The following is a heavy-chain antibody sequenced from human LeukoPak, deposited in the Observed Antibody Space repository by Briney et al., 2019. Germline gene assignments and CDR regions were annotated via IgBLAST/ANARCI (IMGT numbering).Heavy chain of an antibody. CDR2: IKQDGSKK. J-gene: IGHJ4*02. CDR3: ARDRGFEYSDTGSFDY. D-gene: IGHD6-6*01. CDR1: GFTFSSYW. Sequence: GGSLRLSCAASGFTFSSYWMSWVRRAPGKGLEWVANIKQDGSKKYDVDSVKGRFTISRDNAKNSLYLQMNSLRAEDTAVYYCARDRGFEYSDTGSFDYWGQGTLVTVSS. V-gene: IGHV3-7*01.